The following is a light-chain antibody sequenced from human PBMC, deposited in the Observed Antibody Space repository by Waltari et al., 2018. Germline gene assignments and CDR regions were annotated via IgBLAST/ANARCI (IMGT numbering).Light chain of an antibody. CDR2: EVS. J-gene: IGLJ2*01. Sequence: QSALTQLPSASGSPGQSVPLSCSGTRTDLTTYNFFSWYQHHPGRAPKLQIYEVSKRPSGVPDRFSGSKSGNTASLTVSGLQTEDEAVYYCSSYAGRDNLLFGGGTKLTVL. V-gene: IGLV2-8*01. CDR1: RTDLTTYNF. CDR3: SSYAGRDNLL.